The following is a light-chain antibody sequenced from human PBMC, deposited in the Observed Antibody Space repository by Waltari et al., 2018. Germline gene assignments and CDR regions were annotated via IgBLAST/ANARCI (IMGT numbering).Light chain of an antibody. CDR3: HQYNDGPPFN. Sequence: EIVMTQSPATLSVSPGERAIISCRASQSVTTNLAWYQQKPGQPPRLLIYGASTRSTDIPDRFSGSGSGTEFTLTITSLQSEDFAVYYCHQYNDGPPFNFGQGTKLEIK. CDR1: QSVTTN. CDR2: GAS. V-gene: IGKV3-15*01. J-gene: IGKJ2*01.